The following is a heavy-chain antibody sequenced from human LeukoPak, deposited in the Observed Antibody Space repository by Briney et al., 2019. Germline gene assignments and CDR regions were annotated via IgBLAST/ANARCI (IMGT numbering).Heavy chain of an antibody. CDR3: GRDLGGRWSY. CDR1: GFTFRTYW. CDR2: INEDGTIT. Sequence: GGSLKLSCAVSGFTFRTYWMHWVRQVTGEGLVWVSRINEDGTITNYADSVRGRFSISRDNAKNTLYLQMDSLRAEDTAVYYCGRDLGGRWSYWGQGTLVTVSS. J-gene: IGHJ4*02. V-gene: IGHV3-74*01. D-gene: IGHD5-24*01.